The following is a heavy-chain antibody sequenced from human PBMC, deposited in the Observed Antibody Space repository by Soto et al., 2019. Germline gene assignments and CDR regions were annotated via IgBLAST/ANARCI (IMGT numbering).Heavy chain of an antibody. Sequence: QVQLVESGGGLVKPGGSLRLSCAASGFIFSDYYMSWIRQAPGKGLEWVSYISSTSNTIYYADSVKGRFTISRDNAKNSLYLQMNSLRAEDTAVYYCATDGKYCSGDTCYSAWYCDLWGRGTLVTVSS. CDR1: GFIFSDYY. CDR3: ATDGKYCSGDTCYSAWYCDL. J-gene: IGHJ2*01. CDR2: ISSTSNTI. D-gene: IGHD2-15*01. V-gene: IGHV3-11*01.